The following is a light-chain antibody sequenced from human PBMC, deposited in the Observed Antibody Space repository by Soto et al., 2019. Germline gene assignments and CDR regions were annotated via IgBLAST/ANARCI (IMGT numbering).Light chain of an antibody. V-gene: IGLV1-44*01. J-gene: IGLJ2*01. CDR2: SNN. Sequence: QSVLTQPPSAYGTPGQRVTISCSGSSSNIGSNTVNWYQQLPGTAPKLLIYSNNQRPSGVPDRFSGSKSGTSASLAISGLQSEDEADYYCAAWDDSVKGPVFGGGTKVTVL. CDR3: AAWDDSVKGPV. CDR1: SSNIGSNT.